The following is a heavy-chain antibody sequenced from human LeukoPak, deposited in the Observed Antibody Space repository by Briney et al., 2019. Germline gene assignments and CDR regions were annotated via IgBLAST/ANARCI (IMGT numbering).Heavy chain of an antibody. V-gene: IGHV3-21*01. J-gene: IGHJ4*02. Sequence: GGSLRLSCAASGFTFSSYSMNWVRQAPGKGLEWVSSISSSSSYIYYADSVKGRSTISRDNAKNSLYLQMNSLRAEDTAVYYCASTDVVPAASYFDYWGQGTLVTVSS. CDR3: ASTDVVPAASYFDY. CDR1: GFTFSSYS. CDR2: ISSSSSYI. D-gene: IGHD2-2*01.